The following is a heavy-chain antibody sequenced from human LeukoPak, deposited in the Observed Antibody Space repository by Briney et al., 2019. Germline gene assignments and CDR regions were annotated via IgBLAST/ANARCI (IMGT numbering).Heavy chain of an antibody. V-gene: IGHV4-39*07. D-gene: IGHD1-26*01. CDR2: IYYSGST. CDR1: GGSISSSSYY. CDR3: AMENSGSYIIDY. Sequence: SQTLSLTCTVSGGSISSSSYYWGWIRQPPGKGLEWIGSIYYSGSTYYNPSLKSRVTISVDTSKNQFSLKLSSVTAADTAVYYCAMENSGSYIIDYWGQGTLVTVSS. J-gene: IGHJ4*02.